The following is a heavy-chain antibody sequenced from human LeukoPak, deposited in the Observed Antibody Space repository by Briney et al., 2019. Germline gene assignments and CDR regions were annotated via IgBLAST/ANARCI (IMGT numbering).Heavy chain of an antibody. J-gene: IGHJ4*02. V-gene: IGHV3-64*01. CDR3: ARRVLWSGYYLDY. CDR1: GFTFSSYA. Sequence: PGGSLRLSCAASGFTFSSYAMHWVRQAPGKGLEYVSAISSNGGSTYYANSVKGRFTISRDNSKNTLYLQMGSLRAEDMAVYYCARRVLWSGYYLDYWGQGTLVTVSS. CDR2: ISSNGGST. D-gene: IGHD3-3*01.